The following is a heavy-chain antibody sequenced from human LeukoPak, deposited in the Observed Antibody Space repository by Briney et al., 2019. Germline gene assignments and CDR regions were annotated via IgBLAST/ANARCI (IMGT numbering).Heavy chain of an antibody. CDR2: ISSSSSYI. V-gene: IGHV3-21*01. Sequence: GGLRLSCAASGFTFSSYSMNWVRQAPGTGLEWVSSISSSSSYIYYADSVKGRFTISRDNAKNSLYLQMNSLRAEDTAVYYCARDLPATASYTFDYWGQGTLVTVSS. CDR3: ARDLPATASYTFDY. J-gene: IGHJ4*02. D-gene: IGHD2-21*02. CDR1: GFTFSSYS.